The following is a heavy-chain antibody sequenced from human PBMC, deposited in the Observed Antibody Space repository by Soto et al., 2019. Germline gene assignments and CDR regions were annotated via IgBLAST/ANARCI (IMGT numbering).Heavy chain of an antibody. CDR1: GGTFSSYA. V-gene: IGHV1-69*13. J-gene: IGHJ5*02. CDR3: ARGVVGATGNWFDP. Sequence: SVKVSCKASGGTFSSYAISWVRQAPGQGLEWMGGIIPIFGTANYAQKFQGRVTITADESTSTAYMELSSLRSEDTAVYYCARGVVGATGNWFDPGGQGTLVTVSS. CDR2: IIPIFGTA. D-gene: IGHD1-26*01.